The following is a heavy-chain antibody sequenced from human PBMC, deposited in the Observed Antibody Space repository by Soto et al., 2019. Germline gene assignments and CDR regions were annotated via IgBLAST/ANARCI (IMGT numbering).Heavy chain of an antibody. D-gene: IGHD1-1*01. CDR1: GFSLSTSGVG. CDR2: IYWDDDK. V-gene: IGHV2-5*02. J-gene: IGHJ4*02. Sequence: QITWKESGPTPVNPTQTLTLTCTFSGFSLSTSGVGVGWIRQPPGKALEWLALIYWDDDKRYSPSLKSRLTITKDTSKNQVVLTMTNMDPVDTATYYCAHIPRGRSNWNDEQYYFDYWGQGTLVTVSS. CDR3: AHIPRGRSNWNDEQYYFDY.